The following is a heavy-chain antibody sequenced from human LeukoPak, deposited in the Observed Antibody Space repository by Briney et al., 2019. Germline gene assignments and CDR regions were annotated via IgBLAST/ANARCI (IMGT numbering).Heavy chain of an antibody. Sequence: PSQTLSLTCTVYGFSINTGGYFWNWIRQPPGQGLEWIGSLYHRGSTSYTPSLASRVTISPDTSENQFSLKLSSVAAADPAVYYCARDRGSGYFDYWGQGALVTVSS. J-gene: IGHJ4*02. V-gene: IGHV4-30-2*01. D-gene: IGHD3-10*01. CDR2: LYHRGST. CDR1: GFSINTGGYF. CDR3: ARDRGSGYFDY.